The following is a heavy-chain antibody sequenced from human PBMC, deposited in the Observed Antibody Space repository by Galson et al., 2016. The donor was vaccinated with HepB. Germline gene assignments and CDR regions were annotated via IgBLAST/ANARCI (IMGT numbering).Heavy chain of an antibody. Sequence: SLRLSCATSGFTFTRYNMNWVRQAPGKGLEWVSSISSGSSYIYYADSVKGRFTIPRDNVKKSLYLQMNSLRPEDTAVYYCARVREQRLLDAFDIWGQGTMVTVSS. CDR2: ISSGSSYI. CDR3: ARVREQRLLDAFDI. CDR1: GFTFTRYN. J-gene: IGHJ3*02. D-gene: IGHD6-25*01. V-gene: IGHV3-21*01.